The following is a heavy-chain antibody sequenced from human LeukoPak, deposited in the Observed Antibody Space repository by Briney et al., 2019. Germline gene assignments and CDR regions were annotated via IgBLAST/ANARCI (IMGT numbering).Heavy chain of an antibody. V-gene: IGHV3-48*03. CDR1: GFTFSSYV. Sequence: GGSLRLSCVSSGFTFSSYVMNWVRQAPGKGLEWVSYISSGGSTIYYADSVKGRFTISRDNAKNSLYLQMSSLRAEDTAVYYCARAFDYWGQGTLVTVSS. CDR2: ISSGGSTI. CDR3: ARAFDY. J-gene: IGHJ4*02.